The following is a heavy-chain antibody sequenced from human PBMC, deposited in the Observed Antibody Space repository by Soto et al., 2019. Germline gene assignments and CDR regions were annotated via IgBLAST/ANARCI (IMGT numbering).Heavy chain of an antibody. D-gene: IGHD3-3*01. CDR1: GFTFSSYV. CDR2: VHYDGTKK. CDR3: ARETSYDFWSGPQTMDV. V-gene: IGHV3-33*01. Sequence: QVQLVESGGGVVQPGTSLRLSCAPSGFTFSSYVMHWVRQAPGKGLERVAVVHYDGTKKYYADSVRGRFTISRDNSENIRYLQMNSLRPDDTAVYFCARETSYDFWSGPQTMDVWGQGTTVTVAS. J-gene: IGHJ6*02.